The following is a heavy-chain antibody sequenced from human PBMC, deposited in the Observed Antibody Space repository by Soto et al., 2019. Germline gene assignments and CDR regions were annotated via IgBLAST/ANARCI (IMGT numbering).Heavy chain of an antibody. CDR1: GFTFSNAG. J-gene: IGHJ3*02. D-gene: IGHD6-13*01. CDR3: TKGWYGAFDI. V-gene: IGHV3-15*01. CDR2: IKSKTDGGTT. Sequence: GGSLSLSCAASGFTFSNAGRSWVRQAPGKGLEWVGRIKSKTDGGTTDYAAPVKGRFTISRDDSKNTLYLQMNSLKTEDTAVYYCTKGWYGAFDIWGQGTMVTVSS.